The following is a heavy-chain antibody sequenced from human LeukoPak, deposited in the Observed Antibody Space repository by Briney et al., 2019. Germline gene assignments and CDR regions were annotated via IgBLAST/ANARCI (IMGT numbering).Heavy chain of an antibody. CDR2: ISRSGSTK. CDR3: ARVDYDVSTGYQNYFEF. D-gene: IGHD3-9*01. J-gene: IGHJ4*02. Sequence: GGSLRLSCAASGFTFSDYNMRWIRQAPGKGLEWVSSISRSGSTKYYADSVKGRFTISRDNAKNSLFLQMNSLRAEDTAVYYCARVDYDVSTGYQNYFEFWGQGTLVTVSS. V-gene: IGHV3-11*01. CDR1: GFTFSDYN.